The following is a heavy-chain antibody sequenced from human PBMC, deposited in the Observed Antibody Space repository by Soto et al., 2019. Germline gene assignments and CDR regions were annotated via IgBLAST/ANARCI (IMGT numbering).Heavy chain of an antibody. Sequence: QITLKESGPTLVKPTQTLTLTCTFSGFSLSTSGVGVGWIRQPPGKALEWLALIYWDDDKRYSPSLKSRLTITKDTSENQVVLTMPIMDPVDTATYYCAHSRETSRWFGKLLYRANWFDPWGQGTLVTVSS. D-gene: IGHD3-10*01. CDR1: GFSLSTSGVG. V-gene: IGHV2-5*02. CDR2: IYWDDDK. CDR3: AHSRETSRWFGKLLYRANWFDP. J-gene: IGHJ5*02.